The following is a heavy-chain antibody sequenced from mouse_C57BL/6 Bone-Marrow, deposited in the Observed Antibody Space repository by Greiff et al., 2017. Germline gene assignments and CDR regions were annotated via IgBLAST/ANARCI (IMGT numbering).Heavy chain of an antibody. D-gene: IGHD1-1*01. CDR3: ARGPVVATSEYCDY. V-gene: IGHV3-6*01. CDR2: ISYDGSN. Sequence: EVQLQQSGPGLVKPSQSLSLTCSVTGYSITSGYYWNWIRQFPGNKLEWMGYISYDGSNNYNPSLKNRISITRDTSKNQFFLKLNSVTTEDTATYYGARGPVVATSEYCDYWGQGTTHTVSS. J-gene: IGHJ2*01. CDR1: GYSITSGYY.